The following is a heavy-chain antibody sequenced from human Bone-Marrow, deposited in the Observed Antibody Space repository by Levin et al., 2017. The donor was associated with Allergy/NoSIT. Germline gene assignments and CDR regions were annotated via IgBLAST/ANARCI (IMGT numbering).Heavy chain of an antibody. CDR1: GGSTSSGSYL. D-gene: IGHD3-16*01. Sequence: SETLSLTCAVSGGSTSSGSYLWTWTRQPPGTGLEYIGHIFYSGRPHYNPSLQSRVAMSVDTSQNQFFLRLSSVTAAATAVYYCAGFRLGAGATLFDSWGQGTVVTVSS. CDR2: IFYSGRP. CDR3: AGFRLGAGATLFDS. V-gene: IGHV4-61*01. J-gene: IGHJ4*02.